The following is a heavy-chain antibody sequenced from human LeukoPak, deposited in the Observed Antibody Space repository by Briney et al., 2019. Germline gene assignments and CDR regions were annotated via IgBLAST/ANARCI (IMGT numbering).Heavy chain of an antibody. Sequence: GGSLRLSCAASGFTVSSNYMSWVRQAPGLGLEWVSVIYSGGATFYADPVKGRFTISRDNSKNTLYLQMNSLRAEDTAVYYCARDSSDSSSWHGYFDYWGQGTLVSVSS. V-gene: IGHV3-66*01. J-gene: IGHJ4*02. CDR2: IYSGGAT. CDR1: GFTVSSNY. CDR3: ARDSSDSSSWHGYFDY. D-gene: IGHD6-13*01.